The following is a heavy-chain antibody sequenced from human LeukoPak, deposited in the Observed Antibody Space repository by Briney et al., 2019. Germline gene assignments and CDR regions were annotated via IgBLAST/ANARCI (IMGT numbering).Heavy chain of an antibody. CDR3: ARDLGGSYSSETWFDP. D-gene: IGHD1-26*01. CDR1: GDSISSGSYY. Sequence: SETLSLTRTVSGDSISSGSYYWSWIRQPAGEGLEWIGRIYSSWRTHYSPSLKSRVAISVDTSKNRFSLRLSSVTAADTAVYYCARDLGGSYSSETWFDPWGQGTLVTVSS. V-gene: IGHV4-61*02. J-gene: IGHJ5*02. CDR2: IYSSWRT.